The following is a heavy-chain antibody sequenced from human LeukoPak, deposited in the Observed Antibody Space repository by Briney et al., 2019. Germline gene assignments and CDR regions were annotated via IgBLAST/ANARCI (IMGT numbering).Heavy chain of an antibody. J-gene: IGHJ6*03. D-gene: IGHD1-26*01. CDR1: GFTFSSYW. CDR2: INSDGSST. CDR3: ARAVRWELLYYYYYMDV. Sequence: GGSLRLSCAASGFTFSSYWMHWVRHAPGKGLVWVSRINSDGSSTSYADSVKGRFTISRDNAKNTLYLQMNSLRAEDTAVYYCARAVRWELLYYYYYMDVWGKGTTVTVSS. V-gene: IGHV3-74*01.